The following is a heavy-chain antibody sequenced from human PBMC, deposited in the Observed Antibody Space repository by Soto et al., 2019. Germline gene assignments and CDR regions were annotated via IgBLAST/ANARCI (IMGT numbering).Heavy chain of an antibody. V-gene: IGHV4-30-4*01. J-gene: IGHJ3*01. CDR1: GGSVGSGEYY. CDR2: IYDSGIT. Sequence: QVQLQESGPGLVKPSQTLSLACTVSGGSVGSGEYYYSWIRQPPGKGLEWIGYIYDSGITNCTPSLKGRVAMSLDRSNNQVSLKLSSVTAADTAVYFCARDVAHGYTENVWGQGTMVTVSS. CDR3: ARDVAHGYTENV. D-gene: IGHD5-18*01.